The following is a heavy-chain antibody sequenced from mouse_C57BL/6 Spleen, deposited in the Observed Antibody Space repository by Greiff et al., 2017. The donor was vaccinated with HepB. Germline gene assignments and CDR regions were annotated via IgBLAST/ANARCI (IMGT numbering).Heavy chain of an antibody. CDR3: ARYLDY. V-gene: IGHV7-3*01. CDR1: GFTFTDYY. CDR2: IRNKANGYTT. Sequence: EVKLMESGGGLVQPGGSLSLSCAASGFTFTDYYMSWVRQPPGKALEWLGFIRNKANGYTTEYSATVKGRFTISRDNSQSILYLQMEALRSEGSATYYCARYLDYWGQGTSVTVSS. J-gene: IGHJ4*01.